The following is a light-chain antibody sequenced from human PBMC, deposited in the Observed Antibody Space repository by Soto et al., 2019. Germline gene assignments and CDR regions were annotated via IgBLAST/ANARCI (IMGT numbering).Light chain of an antibody. V-gene: IGLV1-44*01. CDR2: NN. CDR3: ATWDDSLNGYV. CDR1: SSSIGGNT. J-gene: IGLJ1*01. Sequence: QPVLTQPPSASGTPGQRVTISCSGSSSSIGGNTVNWYQHLPGTAPKLLIYNNQRPSGVPDRFSGSKSGTSASLAISGLQSEDEADYYCATWDDSLNGYVFGTGTKLTVL.